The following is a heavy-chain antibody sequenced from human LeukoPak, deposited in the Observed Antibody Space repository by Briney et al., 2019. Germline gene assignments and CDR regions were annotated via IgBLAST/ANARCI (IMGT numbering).Heavy chain of an antibody. Sequence: ASVKVSCKASGYTFTGYYMHWVRQAPGQGLEWMGWINPNSGGTNYAQKFQGWVTMTRNTSISTAYMELSSLRSEDTAVYYCARDTPGYCSGGSCKDAFDIWGQGTMVTVSS. D-gene: IGHD2-15*01. CDR3: ARDTPGYCSGGSCKDAFDI. V-gene: IGHV1-2*04. J-gene: IGHJ3*02. CDR1: GYTFTGYY. CDR2: INPNSGGT.